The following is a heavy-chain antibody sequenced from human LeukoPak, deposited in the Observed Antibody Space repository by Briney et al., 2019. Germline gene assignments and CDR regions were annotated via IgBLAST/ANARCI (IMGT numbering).Heavy chain of an antibody. Sequence: SETLSLTCTVSGGSISSYYWSWIRQPAGKGLEWIGRIYTSGSTNYNPSLKSRVTISVDTSKNQFSLKLSSVTAADTAVYYCARDANSGGYYLLDYWGQGTLVTVSS. CDR3: ARDANSGGYYLLDY. CDR2: IYTSGST. J-gene: IGHJ4*02. V-gene: IGHV4-4*07. CDR1: GGSISSYY. D-gene: IGHD1-26*01.